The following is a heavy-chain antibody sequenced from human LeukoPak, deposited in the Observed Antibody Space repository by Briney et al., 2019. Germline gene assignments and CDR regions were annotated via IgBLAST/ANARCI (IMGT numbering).Heavy chain of an antibody. CDR3: ARVLEDCSSTSCYVVFDY. D-gene: IGHD2-2*01. CDR2: IYYSGST. V-gene: IGHV4-30-4*08. Sequence: SETLSLTCTVSGGSISSGDYYWSWIRQPPGKGLEWIGYIYYSGSTYYNPSLKSRVTISVDTSKNQFSLKLSSVTAADTAVYYCARVLEDCSSTSCYVVFDYWGQGTLVTVSS. J-gene: IGHJ4*02. CDR1: GGSISSGDYY.